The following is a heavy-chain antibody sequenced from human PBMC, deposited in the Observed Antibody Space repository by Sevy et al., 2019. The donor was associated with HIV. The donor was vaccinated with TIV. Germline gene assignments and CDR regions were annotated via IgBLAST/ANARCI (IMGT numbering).Heavy chain of an antibody. V-gene: IGHV1-18*04. CDR3: IRRYSSSSGFYYYYGMDV. J-gene: IGHJ6*02. D-gene: IGHD6-6*01. CDR2: ISAYNGNT. Sequence: ASVKVSCKASGYTFTSYGISWVRQAPGQGLEWMGWISAYNGNTNYAQKLQGRVTMTTDTSTSTAYMELRSLRSDDTAVYYCIRRYSSSSGFYYYYGMDVWGQGPRSPSP. CDR1: GYTFTSYG.